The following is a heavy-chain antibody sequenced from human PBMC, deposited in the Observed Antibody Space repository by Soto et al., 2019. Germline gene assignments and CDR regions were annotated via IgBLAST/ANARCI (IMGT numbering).Heavy chain of an antibody. D-gene: IGHD5-12*01. CDR1: GFTFNNYG. Sequence: VQLVESGGGVVQPGRSLTLSCAASGFTFNNYGMHWVRQAPGKGLQWVAVISSDGGNKYYADSVKGRFTISRDNSKNTLYLHMNTLRAEDTAVYYCAKEEHGYILDYWGQGALVTVSS. V-gene: IGHV3-30*18. CDR3: AKEEHGYILDY. CDR2: ISSDGGNK. J-gene: IGHJ4*02.